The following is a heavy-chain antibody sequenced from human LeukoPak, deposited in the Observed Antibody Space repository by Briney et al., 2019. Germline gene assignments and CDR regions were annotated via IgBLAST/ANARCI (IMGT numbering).Heavy chain of an antibody. CDR3: ARTFGGVIVTPFDY. J-gene: IGHJ4*02. D-gene: IGHD3-16*02. Sequence: PGGSLRLSCAASGLTFSSYSMNWVRQAPGKGLEWVSSISSSSSYIYYADSVKGRFTISRDNAKNSLYLQMNSLRAEDTAVYYCARTFGGVIVTPFDYWGQGTLVTVSS. CDR1: GLTFSSYS. V-gene: IGHV3-21*01. CDR2: ISSSSSYI.